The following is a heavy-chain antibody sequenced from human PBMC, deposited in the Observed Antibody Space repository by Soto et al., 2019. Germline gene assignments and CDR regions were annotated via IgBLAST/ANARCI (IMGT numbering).Heavy chain of an antibody. J-gene: IGHJ6*02. CDR3: AYSNGAGSYYYYYYGMDV. V-gene: IGHV3-23*01. D-gene: IGHD3-10*01. CDR2: ISGSGGST. Sequence: GGSLRLSCAASGFTFSSYAMSWVRQAPGKGLEWVSAISGSGGSTYYADSVKGRFTISRDNSKNTLYLQMNSLRAEDTAVDYGAYSNGAGSYYYYYYGMDVWGQGTMVTVSS. CDR1: GFTFSSYA.